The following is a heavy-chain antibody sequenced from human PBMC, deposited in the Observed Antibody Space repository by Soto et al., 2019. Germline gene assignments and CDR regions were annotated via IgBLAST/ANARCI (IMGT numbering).Heavy chain of an antibody. CDR2: ISWNSGRI. CDR3: AKGNQVTLVREATFEH. CDR1: GFTFDDYA. Sequence: PGGSLRLSCAASGFTFDDYAMHWVRQAPGKGLEWVSGISWNSGRIGYADSVKGRFTISRDNAKNSLYLQMNSLRREDTALYYCAKGNQVTLVREATFEHWGKGTLVTVSS. J-gene: IGHJ4*02. D-gene: IGHD3-10*01. V-gene: IGHV3-9*01.